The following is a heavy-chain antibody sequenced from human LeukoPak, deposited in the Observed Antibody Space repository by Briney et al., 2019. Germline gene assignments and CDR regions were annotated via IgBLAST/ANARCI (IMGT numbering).Heavy chain of an antibody. CDR2: IHPNSGQT. CDR3: TREDY. V-gene: IGHV1-2*02. Sequence: GASVKVSCKASGYTFTDNFLLWLRQAPGQGLEWMGWIHPNSGQTTIAQNFQGRVTMTSDTSISTAYMELSSLTSDDTATYYCTREDYWGQGTSLIVSS. J-gene: IGHJ4*02. CDR1: GYTFTDNF.